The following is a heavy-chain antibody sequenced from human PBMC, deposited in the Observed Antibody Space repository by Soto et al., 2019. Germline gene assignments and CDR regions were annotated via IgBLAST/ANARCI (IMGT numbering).Heavy chain of an antibody. J-gene: IGHJ6*02. CDR1: GGSVSSGSYY. CDR2: IYYSGST. D-gene: IGHD2-8*01. V-gene: IGHV4-61*01. CDR3: ARGEMGYYYYYYGMDV. Sequence: SETLSLTCTVSGGSVSSGSYYWSWIRQPPGKGLEWIGYIYYSGSTNYNPSLKSRVTISVDTSKNQFSLKLSSVTAADTAVYYCARGEMGYYYYYYGMDVWGQGTTVTVS.